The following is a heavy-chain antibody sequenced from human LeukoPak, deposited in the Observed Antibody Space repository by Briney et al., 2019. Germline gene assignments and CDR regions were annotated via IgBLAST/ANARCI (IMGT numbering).Heavy chain of an antibody. V-gene: IGHV1-46*01. Sequence: ASVKFSCKASGYTFTSYYMHWVRQAPGQGLEWMGIINPSGGSTSYAQKFQGRVTMTRDTSISTAYMELSRLRSDDTAVYYCARGYYDESSGFDYWGQGTLVTVSS. J-gene: IGHJ4*02. CDR2: INPSGGST. D-gene: IGHD3-22*01. CDR3: ARGYYDESSGFDY. CDR1: GYTFTSYY.